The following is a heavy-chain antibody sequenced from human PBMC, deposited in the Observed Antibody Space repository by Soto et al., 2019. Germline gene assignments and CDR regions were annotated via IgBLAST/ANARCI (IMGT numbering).Heavy chain of an antibody. CDR3: AKDRLRWELLPIDE. V-gene: IGHV3-30*18. J-gene: IGHJ4*02. Sequence: QVQLVESGGGVVQPGRSLRLSCAASGFTFSSYGMHWVRQAPGKGLEWVAVISYDGSNKYYADSVKGRFTISRDNSKNTLYLQMNSLRAEDTAVYYCAKDRLRWELLPIDEWGQGTLVTVSS. CDR2: ISYDGSNK. D-gene: IGHD1-26*01. CDR1: GFTFSSYG.